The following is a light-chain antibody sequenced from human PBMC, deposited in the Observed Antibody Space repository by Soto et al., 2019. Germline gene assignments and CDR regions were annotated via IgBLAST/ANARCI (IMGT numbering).Light chain of an antibody. CDR1: QSISSW. CDR2: DVS. Sequence: DIQMTQSPSTLPASVGDRATITCRASQSISSWLAWYQQKPGKAPKLLIYDVSSLESGVPSRFSGSGSGTEFSLTISSMQPDDFATFYCQQYNGYSRTFGQGTKVDIK. CDR3: QQYNGYSRT. V-gene: IGKV1-5*01. J-gene: IGKJ1*01.